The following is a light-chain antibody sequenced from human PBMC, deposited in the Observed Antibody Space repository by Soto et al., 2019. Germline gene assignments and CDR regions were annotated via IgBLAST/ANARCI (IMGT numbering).Light chain of an antibody. V-gene: IGKV1-16*01. CDR3: QQLNSFPLT. Sequence: DIQMTQSPSSLSASVGDSVTITCRASQAINTFLAWFQQKPGEAPKSLIYAASTLHSGLPSRFSGSGSGTEFTLTINSLQPEDFATYYCQQLNSFPLTFGGGTKVEIK. J-gene: IGKJ4*01. CDR2: AAS. CDR1: QAINTF.